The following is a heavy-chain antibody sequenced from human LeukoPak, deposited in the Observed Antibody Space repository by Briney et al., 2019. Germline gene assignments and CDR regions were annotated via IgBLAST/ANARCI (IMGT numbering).Heavy chain of an antibody. Sequence: SGTLSLTCTVSRVSVIINNWWSWVRQSPGKGLEWIADIYHDGRTNYNPSLNSRVTISLDKSKNNFSLKLTSVTAADTAVYYCARGTGGGDSPNNWFDPWGQGTLVTVSS. J-gene: IGHJ5*02. CDR2: IYHDGRT. CDR1: RVSVIINNW. D-gene: IGHD2-21*02. CDR3: ARGTGGGDSPNNWFDP. V-gene: IGHV4-4*02.